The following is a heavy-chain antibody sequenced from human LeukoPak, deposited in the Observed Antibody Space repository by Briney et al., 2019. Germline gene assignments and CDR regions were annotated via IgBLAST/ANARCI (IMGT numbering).Heavy chain of an antibody. CDR2: IWSDGTNS. CDR1: GFIFSHYG. D-gene: IGHD4-11*01. J-gene: IGHJ4*02. Sequence: PGRSLRLSCATSGFIFSHYGMHWVRQAPGKGLEWVAVIWSDGTNSFYGDPVKGRFTISRDNFQRTVYLQMNSLRAQDTAVYYCAKDAQRGFDYSNSLDKWGQGTLVTVSS. CDR3: AKDAQRGFDYSNSLDK. V-gene: IGHV3-33*06.